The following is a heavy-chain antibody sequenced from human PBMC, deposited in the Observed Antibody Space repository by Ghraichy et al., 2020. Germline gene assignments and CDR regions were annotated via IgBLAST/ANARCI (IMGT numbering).Heavy chain of an antibody. V-gene: IGHV1-3*01. Sequence: ASVTVSCKASGSSFTSYAIHWVRQAPGQRLEWMGWINAGNDNTKYSQNFQGRVTITRDTSASTAYMELSSLRSEDTAVYYCARGTGYYNNNGDAFDLWGQGTMVTVSS. CDR3: ARGTGYYNNNGDAFDL. D-gene: IGHD3-22*01. J-gene: IGHJ3*01. CDR2: INAGNDNT. CDR1: GSSFTSYA.